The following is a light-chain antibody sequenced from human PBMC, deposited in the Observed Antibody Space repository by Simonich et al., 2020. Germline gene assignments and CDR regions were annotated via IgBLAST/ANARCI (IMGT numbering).Light chain of an antibody. CDR3: QQYYSTPWT. Sequence: DIVMTQSPDSLAVSLGERATIHCKSSQSVLYSSNNKNYLAWYQQKPGQPPKLLIYWASTRESGVPDRISVSGSGTDFTLTISSLQAEDVAVYYCQQYYSTPWTFGQGTKVEIK. V-gene: IGKV4-1*01. J-gene: IGKJ1*01. CDR1: QSVLYSSNNKNY. CDR2: WAS.